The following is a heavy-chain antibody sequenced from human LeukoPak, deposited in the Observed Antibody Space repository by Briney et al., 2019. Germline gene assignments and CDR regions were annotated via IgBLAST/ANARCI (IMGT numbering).Heavy chain of an antibody. V-gene: IGHV3-7*01. Sequence: PGGSLRLSCAASGFTFSSYWMSWVRQAPGKGLEWVANIKQDGSEKYYVDSVKGRFTISRDNAKNPLYLQMNSLRAEDTAVYYCARDGRAVAGTSMIVSTWGQGTLVTVSS. CDR1: GFTFSSYW. J-gene: IGHJ4*02. CDR2: IKQDGSEK. D-gene: IGHD6-19*01. CDR3: ARDGRAVAGTSMIVST.